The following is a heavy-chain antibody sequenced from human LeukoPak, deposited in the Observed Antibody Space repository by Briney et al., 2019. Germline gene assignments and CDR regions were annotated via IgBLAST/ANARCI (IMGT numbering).Heavy chain of an antibody. J-gene: IGHJ4*02. D-gene: IGHD3-10*01. Sequence: GGSLRLSCAASGFTFSSYGMSWVRQAPGKGLEWVSAISGSGGSTYYADSVKGRFTISRDSSKNTLYLQMNSLRVEDTAVYYCAKDGTRGIRFGKIAHYFDYWGQGSLVTVSS. CDR3: AKDGTRGIRFGKIAHYFDY. V-gene: IGHV3-23*01. CDR1: GFTFSSYG. CDR2: ISGSGGST.